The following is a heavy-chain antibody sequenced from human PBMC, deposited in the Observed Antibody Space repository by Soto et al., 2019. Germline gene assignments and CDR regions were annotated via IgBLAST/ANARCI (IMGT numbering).Heavy chain of an antibody. CDR3: AKLAYSYGPSNYY. Sequence: QVQLVESGGGVVQPGRSLRLSCAASGFTFSSYGMHWVRQATGKGLEWVAVISYDGSNKYYADSVKGRFTISRDNSKNTLYLQMSSLRAEDSSVYDCAKLAYSYGPSNYYWGQGTLVTVSS. V-gene: IGHV3-30*18. CDR2: ISYDGSNK. D-gene: IGHD5-18*01. J-gene: IGHJ4*02. CDR1: GFTFSSYG.